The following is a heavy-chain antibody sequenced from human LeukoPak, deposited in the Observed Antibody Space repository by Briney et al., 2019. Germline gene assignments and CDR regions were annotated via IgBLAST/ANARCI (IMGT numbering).Heavy chain of an antibody. J-gene: IGHJ5*02. V-gene: IGHV1-46*01. CDR2: INPSSGDT. Sequence: GASVKVSCKASGYTFTAYYIHWVRQAPGQGLEWMARINPSSGDTTYAQKFQGRVTITADESTSTAYMELSSLRSEDTAVYYCARGADMVRGVISWFDPWGQGTLVTVSS. CDR1: GYTFTAYY. D-gene: IGHD3-10*01. CDR3: ARGADMVRGVISWFDP.